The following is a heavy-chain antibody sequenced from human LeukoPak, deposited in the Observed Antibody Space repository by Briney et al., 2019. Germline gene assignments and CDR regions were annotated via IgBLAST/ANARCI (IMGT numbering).Heavy chain of an antibody. J-gene: IGHJ4*02. CDR3: AADQGYNEILTALRH. CDR1: GFTFSSYG. CDR2: ISYDGSNK. D-gene: IGHD3-9*01. Sequence: PGGSLRLSCAASGFTFSSYGMHWVRQAPGKGLEWVAVISYDGSNKYYADSVKGRFTISRDNSKNTLYLQMASLRPEDTAVYYCAADQGYNEILTALRHWGQGTLVTVSS. V-gene: IGHV3-30*03.